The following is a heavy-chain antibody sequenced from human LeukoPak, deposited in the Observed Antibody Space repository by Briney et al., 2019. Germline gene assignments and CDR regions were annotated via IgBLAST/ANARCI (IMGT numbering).Heavy chain of an antibody. Sequence: GGSLRLSCAASGFTFSNHWINWVRQAPGKGLEWVANIKQDGSERYYVDSVKGRFTISRDNAKSSLYLQMSNLRAEDTAVYFCARGGGLDVWGQGATVTVSS. CDR1: GFTFSNHW. CDR2: IKQDGSER. D-gene: IGHD3-16*01. J-gene: IGHJ6*02. CDR3: ARGGGLDV. V-gene: IGHV3-7*03.